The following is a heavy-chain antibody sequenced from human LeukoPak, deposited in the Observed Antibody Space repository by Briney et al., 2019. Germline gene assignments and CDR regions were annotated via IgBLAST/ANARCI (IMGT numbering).Heavy chain of an antibody. V-gene: IGHV1-69*06. CDR3: ASESDNYYDSSGQLDY. Sequence: GASVKVSCKASGGTFSSYAISWVRQAPGQGLEWMGGIIPIFGTANYAQKFQGRVTITADKSTSTAYMELSSLRSEDTAVYYCASESDNYYDSSGQLDYWGQGTLVTVSS. D-gene: IGHD3-22*01. CDR1: GGTFSSYA. J-gene: IGHJ4*02. CDR2: IIPIFGTA.